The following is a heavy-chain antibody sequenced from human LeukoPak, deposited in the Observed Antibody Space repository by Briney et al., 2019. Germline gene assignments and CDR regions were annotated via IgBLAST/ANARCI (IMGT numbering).Heavy chain of an antibody. D-gene: IGHD4-17*01. CDR2: IYHSGST. J-gene: IGHJ4*02. CDR3: ARAKSIPFHDYGDSPNYFDY. Sequence: PSETLSLTCTVSGGSISSGGYSWSWIRQPPGKGLEWIGYIYHSGSTYYNPSLKSRVTISVDRSKNQFSLKLSSVTAADTAVYYCARAKSIPFHDYGDSPNYFDYWGQGTLVTVSS. CDR1: GGSISSGGYS. V-gene: IGHV4-30-2*01.